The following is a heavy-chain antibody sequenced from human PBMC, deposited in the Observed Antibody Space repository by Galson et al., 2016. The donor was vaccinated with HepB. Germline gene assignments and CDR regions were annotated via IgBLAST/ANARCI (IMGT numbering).Heavy chain of an antibody. V-gene: IGHV3-23*01. CDR2: IGGSGDNT. CDR3: AKDLLSDYVWGSYRFQD. CDR1: GFSFSTYA. Sequence: SLRLSCAVSGFSFSTYAMSWVRQAPGKGLVWVSTIGGSGDNTYYADSVKGRFTISRDNSMNTLYLQMNSLRAEDTAVYYCAKDLLSDYVWGSYRFQDWGQGAPVTVSP. D-gene: IGHD3-16*02. J-gene: IGHJ4*02.